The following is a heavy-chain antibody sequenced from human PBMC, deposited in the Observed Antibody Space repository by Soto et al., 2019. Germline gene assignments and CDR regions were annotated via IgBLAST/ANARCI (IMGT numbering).Heavy chain of an antibody. J-gene: IGHJ4*02. CDR1: GGTFSSYA. CDR2: IIPIFGTA. D-gene: IGHD3-16*01. CDR3: ARDSHDYVWGSSLYYFDY. Sequence: QVQLVQSGAEVKKPESSVKVSCKASGGTFSSYAISWVRQAPGQGLEWMGGIIPIFGTANYAQKFQGRVTITADESTSTAYMELSSLRSEDTAVYYCARDSHDYVWGSSLYYFDYWGQGTLVTVSS. V-gene: IGHV1-69*01.